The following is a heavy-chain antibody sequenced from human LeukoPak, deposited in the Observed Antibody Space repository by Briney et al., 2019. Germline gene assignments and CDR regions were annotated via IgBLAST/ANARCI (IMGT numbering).Heavy chain of an antibody. J-gene: IGHJ4*02. CDR3: ASSYYDSSGYYLDD. CDR1: GFTFSSYA. D-gene: IGHD3-22*01. V-gene: IGHV3-30*01. CDR2: ISYDGSYK. Sequence: GGSLRLSCAASGFTFSSYAMHWVRQAPGKGLEWVAVISYDGSYKYYADSVKGRFTISRDNSKNTLYLQMNSLRAEDTAVYYCASSYYDSSGYYLDDWGQGTLVTVSS.